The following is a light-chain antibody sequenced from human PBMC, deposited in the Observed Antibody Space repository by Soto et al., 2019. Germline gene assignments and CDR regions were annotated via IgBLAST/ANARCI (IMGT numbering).Light chain of an antibody. Sequence: DIQMTQSPSSVSASIGDTDTITCRASQDISTLLAWYQQKPGKAPKLLIYGASTLESGVPSRFSGRGSGTDFTLTISSLQPEDFATYFCQQADSFPLTFGGGTKVDIK. CDR2: GAS. J-gene: IGKJ4*01. CDR1: QDISTL. V-gene: IGKV1D-12*01. CDR3: QQADSFPLT.